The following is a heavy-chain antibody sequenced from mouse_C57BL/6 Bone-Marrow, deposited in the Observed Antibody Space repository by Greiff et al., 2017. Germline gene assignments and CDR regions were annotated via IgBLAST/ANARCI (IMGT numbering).Heavy chain of an antibody. CDR3: TSHGYHYAMDY. Sequence: EVNLVESGEGLVKPGGSLKLSCAASGFTFSSYAMSWVRQTPEKRLEWVAYISSGGDYIYYADTVKGRFTISRDNARNTLYLQMSSLKSEDTAMYYCTSHGYHYAMDYWGQGTSVTVSS. V-gene: IGHV5-9-1*02. D-gene: IGHD2-2*01. CDR2: ISSGGDYI. CDR1: GFTFSSYA. J-gene: IGHJ4*01.